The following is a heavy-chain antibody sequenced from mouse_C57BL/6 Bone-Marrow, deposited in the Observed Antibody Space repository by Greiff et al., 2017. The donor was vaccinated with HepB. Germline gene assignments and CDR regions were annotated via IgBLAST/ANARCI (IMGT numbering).Heavy chain of an antibody. CDR2: ISSGSSTI. Sequence: EVKLMESGGGLVKPGGSLKLSCAASGFTFSDYGMHWVRQAPEKGLEWVAYISSGSSTIYYADTVKGRFTISRDNAKNTLFLQMTSLRSEDTAMYYCAREYGRSYVAMDYWGQGTSVTVSS. CDR1: GFTFSDYG. J-gene: IGHJ4*01. D-gene: IGHD1-1*01. CDR3: AREYGRSYVAMDY. V-gene: IGHV5-17*01.